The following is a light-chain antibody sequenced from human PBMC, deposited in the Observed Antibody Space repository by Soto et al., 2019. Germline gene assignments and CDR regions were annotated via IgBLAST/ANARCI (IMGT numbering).Light chain of an antibody. Sequence: DLPMTQSPSSLSASVGDRVTITCRASQSISAYLNWYQQKPGKAPKLLIYDTSTLQSGVPPRFSGSGSGTDFNLTISSLQPEDFASYSCQQSYRSPYSFGQGTKLEIE. CDR1: QSISAY. V-gene: IGKV1-39*01. J-gene: IGKJ2*03. CDR3: QQSYRSPYS. CDR2: DTS.